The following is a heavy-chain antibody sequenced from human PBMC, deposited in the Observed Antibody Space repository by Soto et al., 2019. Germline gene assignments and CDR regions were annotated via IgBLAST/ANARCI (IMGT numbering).Heavy chain of an antibody. Sequence: PGGSLRLSCAASGFTCSSYGMHWVRQAPGKGLEWVAVIAYDGSNKYYADSVKGRFTISRDNSKNTLFLQMNSLRAEDTAVYYCAKDNCVSPSCYGLYNWFAPWGQGTLVTVSS. D-gene: IGHD2-2*01. J-gene: IGHJ5*02. CDR3: AKDNCVSPSCYGLYNWFAP. CDR2: IAYDGSNK. CDR1: GFTCSSYG. V-gene: IGHV3-30*18.